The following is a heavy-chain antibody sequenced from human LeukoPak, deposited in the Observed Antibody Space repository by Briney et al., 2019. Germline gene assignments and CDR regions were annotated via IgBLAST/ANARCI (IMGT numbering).Heavy chain of an antibody. Sequence: ASVKVSCKASGYTFTSYGISWVRQAPGQGLEWMGWISAYNGNTNYAQKLQGRVTITADESTSTAYMELSSLRAEDTAVYYCARDSNLWAGVVVTGPPDYWGQGTLVTVSS. J-gene: IGHJ4*02. D-gene: IGHD2-21*02. CDR2: ISAYNGNT. CDR3: ARDSNLWAGVVVTGPPDY. V-gene: IGHV1-18*01. CDR1: GYTFTSYG.